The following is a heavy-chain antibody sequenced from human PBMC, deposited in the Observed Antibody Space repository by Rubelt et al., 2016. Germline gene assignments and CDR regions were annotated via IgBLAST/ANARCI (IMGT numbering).Heavy chain of an antibody. V-gene: IGHV4-39*01. CDR1: GGSISSSSYY. D-gene: IGHD1-26*01. J-gene: IGHJ6*02. Sequence: QLQLQESGPGLVKPSETLSLTCTVSGGSISSSSYYWGWIRQPPGKGLEWIGSIYYSGSTYYNPSLKSRGTISVDTSKNQFSLKLSSVTAADTAVYYCARGRMGFHYYYYGMDVWGQGTTVTVSS. CDR2: IYYSGST. CDR3: ARGRMGFHYYYYGMDV.